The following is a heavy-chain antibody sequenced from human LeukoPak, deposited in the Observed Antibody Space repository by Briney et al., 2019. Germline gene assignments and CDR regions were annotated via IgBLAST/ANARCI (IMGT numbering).Heavy chain of an antibody. D-gene: IGHD6-13*01. CDR1: GFTFSSYS. J-gene: IGHJ4*02. V-gene: IGHV3-23*03. Sequence: GGSLRLSCAASGFTFSSYSMNWVRQAPGKGLEWVSVIYSGGSTYYADSVKGRFTISRDNSKNTLYLQMNSLRAEDTAVYYCAKVGAGSSWYWFDYWGQGTLVTVSS. CDR2: IYSGGST. CDR3: AKVGAGSSWYWFDY.